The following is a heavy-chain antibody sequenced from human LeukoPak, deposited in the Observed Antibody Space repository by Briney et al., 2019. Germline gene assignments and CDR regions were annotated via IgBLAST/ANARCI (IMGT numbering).Heavy chain of an antibody. J-gene: IGHJ4*02. V-gene: IGHV3-53*01. Sequence: GGSLRLSCAASGFTVSSNYMSWVRRAPGKGLEWVSVIYSGGSTYYADSVKGRFTISRDNSKNTLYLQMNSLRAEDTAVYYCARVAGYYYDSSGYFSPYYFDYWGQGTLVTVSS. CDR3: ARVAGYYYDSSGYFSPYYFDY. CDR1: GFTVSSNY. D-gene: IGHD3-22*01. CDR2: IYSGGST.